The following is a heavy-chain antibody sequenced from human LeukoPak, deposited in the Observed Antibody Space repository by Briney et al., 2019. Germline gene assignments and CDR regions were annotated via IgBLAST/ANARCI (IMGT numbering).Heavy chain of an antibody. CDR3: ARKRGYSSNGVFDY. J-gene: IGHJ4*02. CDR1: GGSISSSSYY. D-gene: IGHD6-13*01. Sequence: SETLSLTCTVSGGSISSSSYYWGWIRQPPGKGLEWIGSIYYSGSTYYNPSLKSRVTISVDTSKNQFSLKLSSVTAADTAVYYCARKRGYSSNGVFDYWGQGTLVTVSS. CDR2: IYYSGST. V-gene: IGHV4-39*01.